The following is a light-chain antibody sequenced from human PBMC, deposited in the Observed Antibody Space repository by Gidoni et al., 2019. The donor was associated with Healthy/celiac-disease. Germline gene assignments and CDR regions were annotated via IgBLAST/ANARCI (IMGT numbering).Light chain of an antibody. Sequence: QSALPPPASVSGSPGQSITISCTGTSRDVGSYNLVSWYQQHTGKAPKLMIYEGSKRPSGVSNRFSGSKSGNTASLTISGLQAEDEADYYCCSYAGRSTVVFGGGTKLTVL. CDR3: CSYAGRSTVV. CDR1: SRDVGSYNL. V-gene: IGLV2-23*01. CDR2: EGS. J-gene: IGLJ2*01.